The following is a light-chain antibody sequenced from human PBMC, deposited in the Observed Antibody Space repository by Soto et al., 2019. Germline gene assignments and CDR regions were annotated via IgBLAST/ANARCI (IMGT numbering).Light chain of an antibody. V-gene: IGKV3D-20*02. CDR3: QQRSDWPLT. CDR1: QSVSSSY. CDR2: DVS. Sequence: EILLTQSPGTLSLSPGERATLSCRASQSVSSSYLAWYQQKPGQAPRLLIYDVSNRASGIPARFSGSGYETDFTLTISSLEPEDFAVYYCQQRSDWPLTFGQGTRLEIK. J-gene: IGKJ5*01.